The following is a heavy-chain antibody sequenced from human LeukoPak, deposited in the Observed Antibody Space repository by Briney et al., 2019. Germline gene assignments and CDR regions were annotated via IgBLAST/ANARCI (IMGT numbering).Heavy chain of an antibody. V-gene: IGHV3-9*01. J-gene: IGHJ4*02. CDR3: ARGSGDSSPVPFDY. D-gene: IGHD3-22*01. CDR1: GFNFDDYG. Sequence: GGSLRLSCAASGFNFDDYGMYWVRQTSTKGLEWVSGISWNSDSIGYAASVKGRFTISRDNGKNFLFLQMNSLKTEDTAVYYCARGSGDSSPVPFDYWGQGTLVTVSS. CDR2: ISWNSDSI.